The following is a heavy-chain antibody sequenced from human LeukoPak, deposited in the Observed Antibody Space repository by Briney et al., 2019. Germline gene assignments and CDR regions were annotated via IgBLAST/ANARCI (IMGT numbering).Heavy chain of an antibody. Sequence: ASVKVSCKASGYTFTSYDINWVRQATGQGLEWMGWMNPNSGNTGYAQKFQGRVTMTRNTSISTACMELSSLRSEDTAVYYCARGLVHYDFWSGYYIYGMDVWGQGTTVTVSS. CDR2: MNPNSGNT. J-gene: IGHJ6*02. D-gene: IGHD3-3*01. CDR3: ARGLVHYDFWSGYYIYGMDV. V-gene: IGHV1-8*01. CDR1: GYTFTSYD.